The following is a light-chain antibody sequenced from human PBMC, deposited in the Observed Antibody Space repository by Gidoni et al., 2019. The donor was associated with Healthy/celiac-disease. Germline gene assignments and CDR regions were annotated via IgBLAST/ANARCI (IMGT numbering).Light chain of an antibody. J-gene: IGKJ2*01. CDR2: GAS. CDR3: QQYNDWPPYT. V-gene: IGKV3-15*01. CDR1: QTVNNN. Sequence: EIVMTQSPATLSVSPGERATPSCRASQTVNNNLAWYQQKPGQAPRLLIYGASTRAIGIPARFSGSGSGTEFTLTISSLQSEDFAVYYCQQYNDWPPYTFGQGTKLEIK.